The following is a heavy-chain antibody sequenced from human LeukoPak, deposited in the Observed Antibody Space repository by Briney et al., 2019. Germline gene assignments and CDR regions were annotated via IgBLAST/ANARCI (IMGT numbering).Heavy chain of an antibody. CDR2: IYYSGST. CDR3: ARSIGGYADY. D-gene: IGHD5-12*01. V-gene: IGHV4-59*08. Sequence: ETLSLTCTVSGGSISSYYWSWIRQPPGKGLEWIGYIYYSGSTNYNPSLKSRVTISVDTSKNQFSLKLSSVTAADTAVYYCARSIGGYADYWGQGTLVTVSS. CDR1: GGSISSYY. J-gene: IGHJ4*02.